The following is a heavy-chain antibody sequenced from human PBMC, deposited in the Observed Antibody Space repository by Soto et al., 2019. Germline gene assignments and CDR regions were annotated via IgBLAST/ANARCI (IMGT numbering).Heavy chain of an antibody. D-gene: IGHD6-19*01. CDR1: GFTFSIYA. CDR2: ISVGGGST. CDR3: AKGWPHIEVAGTSPDH. J-gene: IGHJ4*02. V-gene: IGHV3-23*01. Sequence: GGSLRLSCAASGFTFSIYAMSWVRQAPGKGLGWVAGISVGGGSTYYADSVKGRFTISRDNSKNTLFLQMNSLRAEDTAVYYCAKGWPHIEVAGTSPDHWGQGTLVTVSS.